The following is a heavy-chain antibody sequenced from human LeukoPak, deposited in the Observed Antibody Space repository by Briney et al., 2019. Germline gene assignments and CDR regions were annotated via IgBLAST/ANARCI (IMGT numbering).Heavy chain of an antibody. D-gene: IGHD2-2*01. CDR2: IYYSGST. Sequence: SETLSLTCTVSGGSISSSSYYWGWIRQPPGKGLEWIGSIYYSGSTYYNPALKSRVTISVDTSKNQFSLKLSSVTAADTAVYYCARLEKYQLLIFWGQGTLVTVSS. J-gene: IGHJ4*02. V-gene: IGHV4-39*01. CDR1: GGSISSSSYY. CDR3: ARLEKYQLLIF.